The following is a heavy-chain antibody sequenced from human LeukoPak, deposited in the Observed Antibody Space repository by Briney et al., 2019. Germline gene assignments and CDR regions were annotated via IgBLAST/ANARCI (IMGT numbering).Heavy chain of an antibody. V-gene: IGHV4-34*01. CDR1: GGSFSGYC. CDR2: INHSGST. CDR3: ARGRETTVTTSFFDY. D-gene: IGHD4-11*01. J-gene: IGHJ4*02. Sequence: PSETLSLTCAVYGGSFSGYCWSWIRQPPGKGLEWIGEINHSGSTNYNPSLKSRVTISVDTSKNQFSLKLSSVTAADTAVYYCARGRETTVTTSFFDYWGQGTLVTVSS.